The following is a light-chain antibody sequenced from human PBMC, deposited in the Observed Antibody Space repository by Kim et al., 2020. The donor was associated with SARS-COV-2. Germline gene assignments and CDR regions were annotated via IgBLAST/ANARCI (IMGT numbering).Light chain of an antibody. CDR3: SSYTSSSTLV. Sequence: GQSITISCTGTSSDVGAYKYVSCYQQHPGKAPKLMFYDVSNRPSGVSNRCSGSKSGNTASLTISGLQAEDEADYYCSSYTSSSTLVFGGGTQLTVL. CDR1: SSDVGAYKY. V-gene: IGLV2-14*03. CDR2: DVS. J-gene: IGLJ3*02.